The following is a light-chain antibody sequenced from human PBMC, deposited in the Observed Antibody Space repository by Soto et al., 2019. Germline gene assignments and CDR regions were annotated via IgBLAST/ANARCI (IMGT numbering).Light chain of an antibody. CDR2: EVS. CDR1: RSDVGGYNY. V-gene: IGLV2-14*01. J-gene: IGLJ3*02. Sequence: QSALTQPASVSGSPGQSITLSCTGTRSDVGGYNYVSWYQQHPGKAPKLMIYEVSNRPSGVSNRFSGSKSGNTASLTISGLQAEDEADYYCSSYTSGSTWVFGGGTKLTVL. CDR3: SSYTSGSTWV.